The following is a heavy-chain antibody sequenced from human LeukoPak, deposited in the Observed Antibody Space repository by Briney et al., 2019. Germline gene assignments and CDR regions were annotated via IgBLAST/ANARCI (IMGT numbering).Heavy chain of an antibody. J-gene: IGHJ6*03. V-gene: IGHV4-59*01. CDR2: IYYSGST. CDR3: ARVQMAKYYYYMDV. CDR1: GFTFSSYA. D-gene: IGHD2-8*01. Sequence: KTGGSLRLSCAASGFTFSSYAMSWVRQAPGKGLEWIGYIYYSGSTNYNPSLKSRVTISVDTSKNQFSLKLSSVTAADTAVYYCARVQMAKYYYYMDVWGKGTTVTVSS.